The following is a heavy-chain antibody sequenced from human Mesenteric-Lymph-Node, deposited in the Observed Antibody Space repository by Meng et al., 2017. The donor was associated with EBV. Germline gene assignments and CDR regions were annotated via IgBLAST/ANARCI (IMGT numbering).Heavy chain of an antibody. Sequence: APLQPGGAGLLKPSETLSLTWAVYGGSFSGSFWSWIRQPPGKGLEWIGEINPSGGTNYSPSLKSRVTISLDTSKNQFSLKLSPVTAADTAVYYCARSTRGYSSSWFDYWSQGTLVTVSS. J-gene: IGHJ4*02. CDR1: GGSFSGSF. D-gene: IGHD6-13*01. CDR2: INPSGGT. CDR3: ARSTRGYSSSWFDY. V-gene: IGHV4-34*02.